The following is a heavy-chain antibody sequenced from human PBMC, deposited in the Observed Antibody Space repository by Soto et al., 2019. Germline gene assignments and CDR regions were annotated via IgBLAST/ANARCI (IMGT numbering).Heavy chain of an antibody. J-gene: IGHJ4*02. CDR1: GYTFSAYW. CDR2: IYPGDSET. V-gene: IGHV5-51*01. D-gene: IGHD3-22*01. Sequence: GASLKIYCKGSGYTFSAYWIAWVRQMPGKGLAWMGIIYPGDSETRYSTSFQGQVTISADKSITTAFLQWSSLKVSDTAMYHCARIVEYYYNTSGYFLENWGQGTQVTVSS. CDR3: ARIVEYYYNTSGYFLEN.